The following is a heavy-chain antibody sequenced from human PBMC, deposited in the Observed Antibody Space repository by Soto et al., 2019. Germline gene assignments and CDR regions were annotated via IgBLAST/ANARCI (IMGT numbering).Heavy chain of an antibody. V-gene: IGHV4-39*01. D-gene: IGHD3-9*01. CDR2: IYYSGST. CDR1: GDSISSGNYY. J-gene: IGHJ4*02. CDR3: ARGQYHDVLTGYRNGVFDY. Sequence: SETLSLTCTVSGDSISSGNYYWSWIRQPPGKGLEWIGFIYYSGSTYYNPSLKSRVTISVDTSKNQFSLKLSSVTAADTAVYYCARGQYHDVLTGYRNGVFDYWGQGTLVTVSS.